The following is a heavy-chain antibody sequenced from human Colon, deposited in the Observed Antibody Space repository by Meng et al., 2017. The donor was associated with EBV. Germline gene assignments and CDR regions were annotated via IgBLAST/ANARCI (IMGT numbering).Heavy chain of an antibody. Sequence: EGQLVGAGGGLVKPGGSLRLSCAASGFTFSNAWMSWVRQGPGKGLEWVSSVSGTGGTTHYAESVKDRFTASRDNSKNTLYLQMNNLRADDTAVYYCVRDGYNDTPFDYWGQGTLVTVSS. D-gene: IGHD5-24*01. CDR1: GFTFSNAW. J-gene: IGHJ4*02. CDR3: VRDGYNDTPFDY. CDR2: VSGTGGTT. V-gene: IGHV3-23*04.